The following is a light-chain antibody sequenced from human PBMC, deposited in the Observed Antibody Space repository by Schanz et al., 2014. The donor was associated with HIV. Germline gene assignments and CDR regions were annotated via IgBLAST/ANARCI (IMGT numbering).Light chain of an antibody. Sequence: QSVLTQPPSASGTPGQRVTISCSGSSSNIGTNTVNWYQQLPGTAPKLLIYGNSNRPSGVPDRFSGSKSGTSASLAISGLQSEDEADYYCATWDDSLNAWVFGGGTKLTVL. V-gene: IGLV1-44*01. CDR3: ATWDDSLNAWV. CDR2: GNS. J-gene: IGLJ3*02. CDR1: SSNIGTNT.